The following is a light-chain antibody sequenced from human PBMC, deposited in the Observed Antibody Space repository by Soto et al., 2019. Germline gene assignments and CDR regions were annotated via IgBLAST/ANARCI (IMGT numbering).Light chain of an antibody. Sequence: EIVLTQSPCTLSFSPGERSTLSCRASQSVSSSYLAWYQQKPGQAPRLLIYGASSRATGIPDRFSGSGSGTDFTLTISRLEPEDFAVYYCQQYGSSQWTFGQGTKVDIK. CDR1: QSVSSSY. CDR3: QQYGSSQWT. CDR2: GAS. J-gene: IGKJ1*01. V-gene: IGKV3-20*01.